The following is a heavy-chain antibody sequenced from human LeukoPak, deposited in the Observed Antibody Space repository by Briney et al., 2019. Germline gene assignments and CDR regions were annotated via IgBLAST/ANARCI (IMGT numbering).Heavy chain of an antibody. Sequence: GGSLRLSCAASGFTFTSYEMNWVRQAPGKGLEWVSYISRSGSTIYYAHSVKGRFTISRDNANNTLYLQMNSLRADDTAVYYCATTNVYTRGGYDYWGEGTLVTVSS. CDR2: ISRSGSTI. V-gene: IGHV3-48*03. J-gene: IGHJ4*02. CDR1: GFTFTSYE. D-gene: IGHD3-16*01. CDR3: ATTNVYTRGGYDY.